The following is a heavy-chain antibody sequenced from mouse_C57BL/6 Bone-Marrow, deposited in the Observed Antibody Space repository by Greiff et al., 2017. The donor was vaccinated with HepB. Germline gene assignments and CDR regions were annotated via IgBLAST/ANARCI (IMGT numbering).Heavy chain of an antibody. CDR2: IDPSDSYT. Sequence: QVQLQQPGAELVMPGASVKLSCKASGYTFTSYWMHWVKQRPGQGLEWIGEIDPSDSYTNYNQKFKGKSTLTVDKSSSTAYMQLSSVTSEDSAVYYCARLIYDGYLFDYWGQGTTLTVSS. J-gene: IGHJ2*01. CDR3: ARLIYDGYLFDY. V-gene: IGHV1-69*01. D-gene: IGHD2-3*01. CDR1: GYTFTSYW.